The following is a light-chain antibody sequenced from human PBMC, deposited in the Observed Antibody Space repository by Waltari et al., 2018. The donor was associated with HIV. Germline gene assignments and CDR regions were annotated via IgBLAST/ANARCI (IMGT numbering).Light chain of an antibody. CDR3: CSYTISSTRV. CDR2: RNN. J-gene: IGLJ2*01. Sequence: QSVLTQPPSASGTPGQRFTISCYGSSSNIGSNYVYWYQQLPGTAPKLLIYRNNQRPSGVSNRFSGSKSGNTASLTISGLQAEDEADYYCCSYTISSTRVFGGGTKLTVL. CDR1: SSNIGSNY. V-gene: IGLV1-47*01.